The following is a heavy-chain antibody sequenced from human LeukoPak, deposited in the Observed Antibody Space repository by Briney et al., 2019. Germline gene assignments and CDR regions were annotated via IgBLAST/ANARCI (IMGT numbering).Heavy chain of an antibody. CDR2: IYYSGSS. Sequence: PSETLSLTCTVSGVSISTYYRSWIRQPPGKGLEWIGYIYYSGSSNYNPSLKSRVTISVDTSKNQFALNLTSVTAADTAEYYCARDSPMVRGLIGYFDLWGRGTLVTVSS. CDR3: ARDSPMVRGLIGYFDL. V-gene: IGHV4-59*01. D-gene: IGHD3-10*01. CDR1: GVSISTYY. J-gene: IGHJ2*01.